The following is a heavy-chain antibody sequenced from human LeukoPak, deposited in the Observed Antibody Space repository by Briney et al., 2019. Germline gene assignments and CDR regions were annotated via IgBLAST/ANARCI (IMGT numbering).Heavy chain of an antibody. CDR1: GYTFTSYY. Sequence: GASVKVSCKASGYTFTSYYVHWVRQAPGQGLEWMGIINPSGGSTSYAQKFQGRVIMTRDTSTSTFYMEVSSLRSEDTAVYYCARDPDMLTGYPLYSFDYWGLGTLVTVSS. V-gene: IGHV1-46*01. J-gene: IGHJ4*02. CDR3: ARDPDMLTGYPLYSFDY. CDR2: INPSGGST. D-gene: IGHD3-9*01.